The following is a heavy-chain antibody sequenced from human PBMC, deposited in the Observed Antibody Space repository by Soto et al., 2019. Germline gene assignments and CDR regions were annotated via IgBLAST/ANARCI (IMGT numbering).Heavy chain of an antibody. CDR1: GLSICSYA. CDR3: VKAEQWLSYYGMDV. J-gene: IGHJ6*02. CDR2: ISSNGGST. D-gene: IGHD6-19*01. V-gene: IGHV3-64D*06. Sequence: VSCAASGLSICSYAMHWVSQTPGKGLEYVSAISSNGGSTYYADSVKGRFTISRDNSKNTLYLQMSSLRAEDTAVYYCVKAEQWLSYYGMDVWGQGTTVTVSS.